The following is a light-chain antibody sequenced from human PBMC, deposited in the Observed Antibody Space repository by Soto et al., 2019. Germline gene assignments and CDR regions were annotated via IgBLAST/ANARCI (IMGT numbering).Light chain of an antibody. CDR3: QQYNVYSPYT. V-gene: IGKV1-5*01. Sequence: DIQMTQSPSTLSASVGDRVTITCRASQSISSWLAWYQQKPGKAPKLLIYDASSLESGVPSRFSGSGSGTEFTLTISSLQPDDFATYYCQQYNVYSPYTFGQGTKVDIK. CDR1: QSISSW. CDR2: DAS. J-gene: IGKJ2*01.